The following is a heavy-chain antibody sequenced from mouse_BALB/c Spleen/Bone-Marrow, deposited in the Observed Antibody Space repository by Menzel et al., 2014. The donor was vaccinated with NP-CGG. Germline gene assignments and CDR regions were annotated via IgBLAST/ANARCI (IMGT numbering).Heavy chain of an antibody. Sequence: QVQLKESGSVLVRPGASVKLSCKASGYTFTSSWMHWAKQRPGQGLEWIGEIHPNSGNTNYNEKFKGKATLTVDTSSGTAYVDLSSLTSEDSAVYYCAREKIYGNYLWYFDVWGAGTTVTVSS. V-gene: IGHV1S130*01. D-gene: IGHD2-1*01. J-gene: IGHJ1*01. CDR2: IHPNSGNT. CDR3: AREKIYGNYLWYFDV. CDR1: GYTFTSSW.